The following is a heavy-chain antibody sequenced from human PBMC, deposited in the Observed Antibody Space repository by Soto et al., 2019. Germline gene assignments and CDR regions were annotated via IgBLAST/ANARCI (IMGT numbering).Heavy chain of an antibody. J-gene: IGHJ4*02. CDR2: IYYSGST. Sequence: QLQLQESGPGLVKPSETLSLTCTVSGGSISSSSYYWGWIRQPPGKGLEWIGSIYYSGSTYYNPSLKSRVTISVDTSKNQFSLKLSSVTAADTAVYYCARSRFPPRGGWYRETYYFDYWGQGTLVTVSS. CDR3: ARSRFPPRGGWYRETYYFDY. CDR1: GGSISSSSYY. D-gene: IGHD6-19*01. V-gene: IGHV4-39*01.